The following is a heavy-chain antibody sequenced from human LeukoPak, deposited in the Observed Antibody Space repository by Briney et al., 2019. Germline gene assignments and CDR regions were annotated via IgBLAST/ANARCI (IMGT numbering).Heavy chain of an antibody. CDR2: INHSGST. V-gene: IGHV4-34*01. CDR3: ARGSGRRGTMVRGVIIRPYYFDY. Sequence: PSETLSLTCAVYGGSFSGYYWSWIRQPPGKGLEWIGEINHSGSTNYNPSLKSRVTISVDTSKTQFSLKLSSVTAADTAVYYCARGSGRRGTMVRGVIIRPYYFDYWGQGTLVTVSS. J-gene: IGHJ4*02. CDR1: GGSFSGYY. D-gene: IGHD3-10*01.